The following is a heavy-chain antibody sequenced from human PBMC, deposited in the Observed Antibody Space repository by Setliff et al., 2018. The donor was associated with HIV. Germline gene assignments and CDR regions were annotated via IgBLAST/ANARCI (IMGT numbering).Heavy chain of an antibody. Sequence: ASVKVSCKSFGYRFTDFYVNWVRQAPGQGLEWMGWINPKSGATKNAQKFQGRVTMTRDTSISTVYMELSSLRSDDTALCLCARSTTADWGQGTMVTVSS. V-gene: IGHV1-2*02. CDR3: ARSTTAD. J-gene: IGHJ4*02. CDR2: INPKSGAT. D-gene: IGHD4-17*01. CDR1: GYRFTDFY.